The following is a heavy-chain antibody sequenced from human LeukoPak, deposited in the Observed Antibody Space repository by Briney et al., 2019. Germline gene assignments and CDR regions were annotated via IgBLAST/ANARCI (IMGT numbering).Heavy chain of an antibody. D-gene: IGHD3-22*01. J-gene: IGHJ4*02. CDR3: ARDENYYDSSGYWGY. Sequence: ASVKVSCKASGYTFTSYGISWVRQAPGQGLERMGWISAYNGNTNYAQKFQGRVAMTTDTSTSTAYMELRSLRSDDTAVYYCARDENYYDSSGYWGYWGQGTLVTVSS. CDR2: ISAYNGNT. V-gene: IGHV1-18*01. CDR1: GYTFTSYG.